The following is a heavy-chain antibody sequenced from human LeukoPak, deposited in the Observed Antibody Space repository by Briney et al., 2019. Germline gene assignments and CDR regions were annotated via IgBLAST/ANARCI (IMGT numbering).Heavy chain of an antibody. D-gene: IGHD2-2*01. CDR2: IYPGDSDT. CDR3: ARQSCSSTSCYGGHRWFDP. Sequence: GESLQISCKGSGYSFTSYWIGWVRQMPGKGLEWMGIIYPGDSDTRYSPSFQGQVTISADKSISTAYLQWSSLRASDTAMYYCARQSCSSTSCYGGHRWFDPWGQGTLVTVSS. J-gene: IGHJ5*02. V-gene: IGHV5-51*01. CDR1: GYSFTSYW.